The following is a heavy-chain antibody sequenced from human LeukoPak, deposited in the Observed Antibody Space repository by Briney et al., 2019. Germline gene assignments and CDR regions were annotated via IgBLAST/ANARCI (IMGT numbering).Heavy chain of an antibody. J-gene: IGHJ3*02. D-gene: IGHD1-26*01. V-gene: IGHV3-48*03. CDR3: ARVPGYSGSSSLAFDI. CDR1: GFTFSTFE. Sequence: GGSLRLSCAASGFTFSTFEMNWVRQAPGKGLEWVSYISSGGGTVYYADSVKGRFTISRDNAKNSLYLQMNSLRAEDTAVYFCARVPGYSGSSSLAFDIWGQGTMVTVSS. CDR2: ISSGGGTV.